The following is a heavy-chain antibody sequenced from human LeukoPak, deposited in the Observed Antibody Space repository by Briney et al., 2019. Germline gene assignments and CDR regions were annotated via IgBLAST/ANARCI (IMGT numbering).Heavy chain of an antibody. J-gene: IGHJ5*02. CDR1: GGSISSGSYY. CDR2: IYTSGST. D-gene: IGHD3-3*01. Sequence: SETLSLTCTASGGSISSGSYYWSWIRQPAGKGLEWIGRIYTSGSTNYNPYLKSRVTISVDTYKNKFSLKLSSLTVADTAVYYCARAYYDFWSGEVPGWFDPWGQGTLVTVSS. V-gene: IGHV4-61*02. CDR3: ARAYYDFWSGEVPGWFDP.